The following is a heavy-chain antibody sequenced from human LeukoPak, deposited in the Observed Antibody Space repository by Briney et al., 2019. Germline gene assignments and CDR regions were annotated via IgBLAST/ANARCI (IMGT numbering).Heavy chain of an antibody. D-gene: IGHD3-3*01. CDR3: ASRITADMDV. CDR2: IRYDGSNK. V-gene: IGHV3-30*02. J-gene: IGHJ6*03. CDR1: GFTFSSYG. Sequence: PGGSLRLSCAASGFTFSSYGMHWVRQAPGKGLEWVAFIRYDGSNKYYADSVKGRFTLSRDNSKNTLYLQMNSLRAEDTAVYYCASRITADMDVWRKGTTVTVSS.